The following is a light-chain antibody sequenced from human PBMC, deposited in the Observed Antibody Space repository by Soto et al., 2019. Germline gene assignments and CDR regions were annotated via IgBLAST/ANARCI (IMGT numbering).Light chain of an antibody. CDR1: QSVSSN. Sequence: EIVMTQSPATLSVSPGERATLSCRSSQSVSSNLAWYQQKPGQTPRLLIYDASTRATGIPAGFSGSGSGTEFTLTVSSLQSEDFAVYYCQQYNNWPRTFGQGTKVESK. J-gene: IGKJ1*01. CDR2: DAS. CDR3: QQYNNWPRT. V-gene: IGKV3-15*01.